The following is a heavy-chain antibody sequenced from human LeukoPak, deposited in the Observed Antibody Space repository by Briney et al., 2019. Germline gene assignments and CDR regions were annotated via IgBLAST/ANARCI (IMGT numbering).Heavy chain of an antibody. CDR1: GFTLSDYG. Sequence: GGSLRLSCAASGFTLSDYGIHWVRQAQGKGLEWVALIWYDGSNKYYADSVKGRFTISRGNSKNTVYLHMNSLRVEDTAVYYCARWRSASSSSWYVLDFWGQGTLVTVSS. J-gene: IGHJ4*02. V-gene: IGHV3-33*01. CDR2: IWYDGSNK. CDR3: ARWRSASSSSWYVLDF. D-gene: IGHD6-13*01.